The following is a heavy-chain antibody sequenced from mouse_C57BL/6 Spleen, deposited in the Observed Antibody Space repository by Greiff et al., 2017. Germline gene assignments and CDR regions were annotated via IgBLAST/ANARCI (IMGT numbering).Heavy chain of an antibody. CDR2: INPSNGGT. J-gene: IGHJ4*01. CDR1: GYTFTSYW. D-gene: IGHD3-2*02. CDR3: AVGAAQALYAMDY. V-gene: IGHV1-53*01. Sequence: VQLQQPGTELVKPGASVKLSCKASGYTFTSYWMHWVKQRPGQGLEWIGNINPSNGGTNYNEKFKGKATLTVDTSSSTAYMQLSSLTSEDSAVYYCAVGAAQALYAMDYWGQGTSVTVSS.